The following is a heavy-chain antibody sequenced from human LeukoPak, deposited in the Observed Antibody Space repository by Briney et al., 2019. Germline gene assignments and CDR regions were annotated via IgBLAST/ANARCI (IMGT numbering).Heavy chain of an antibody. CDR2: INHSGST. J-gene: IGHJ6*03. D-gene: IGHD2-2*01. Sequence: SETLSLTCAVYGGSFGGYYWSWIRQPPGKGLEWIGEINHSGSTNYNPSLKSRVTISVDTSKNQFSLKLSSVTAADTAVSYCARGGPHIVVVPAISYYYYMDVWGKGTTVTVSS. CDR3: ARGGPHIVVVPAISYYYYMDV. CDR1: GGSFGGYY. V-gene: IGHV4-34*01.